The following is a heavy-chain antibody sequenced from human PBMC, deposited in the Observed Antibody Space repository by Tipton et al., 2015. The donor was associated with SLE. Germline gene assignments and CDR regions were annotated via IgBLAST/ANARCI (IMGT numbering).Heavy chain of an antibody. CDR2: IYSDGTT. J-gene: IGHJ4*02. CDR1: GFSVSTNY. D-gene: IGHD3-16*01. V-gene: IGHV3-53*04. CDR3: ARDLRRYFDY. Sequence: QLVQSGGGLVQPGGSLRLSCVVSGFSVSTNYMNWVRQAPGKGLEWVSLIYSDGTTNYADSVKGRFTISRDNSRNTLDLQMNSLRPEDTAFYYCARDLRRYFDYWGQGTLVTVSS.